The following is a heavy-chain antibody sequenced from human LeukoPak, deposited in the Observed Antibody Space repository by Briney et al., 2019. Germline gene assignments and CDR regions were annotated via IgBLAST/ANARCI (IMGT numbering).Heavy chain of an antibody. D-gene: IGHD3-16*02. Sequence: GGSLRLSCAASGFTFSSYAMSWVRQAPGKGLEWVSAISGSGGSTYYADSVKGRFTIPRDNSKNTLYLQMNSLRAEDTAVYYCAKRPRGDYVWGSYRYNYFDYWGQGTLVTVSS. V-gene: IGHV3-23*01. J-gene: IGHJ4*02. CDR2: ISGSGGST. CDR3: AKRPRGDYVWGSYRYNYFDY. CDR1: GFTFSSYA.